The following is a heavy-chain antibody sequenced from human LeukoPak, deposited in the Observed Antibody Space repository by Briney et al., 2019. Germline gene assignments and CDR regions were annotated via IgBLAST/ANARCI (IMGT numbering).Heavy chain of an antibody. CDR2: ISGSGGNT. CDR1: GFTFSSYA. D-gene: IGHD2-15*01. J-gene: IGHJ4*02. V-gene: IGHV3-23*01. Sequence: GGSLRLSCAASGFTFSSYAMSWVRQAPGKGLEWVSAISGSGGNTYYADSAKGRFTISRDNSQNTLYLQMNSLRAEDTAVYYCAKQRSEVVVAATNYWGQGTLVTVSP. CDR3: AKQRSEVVVAATNY.